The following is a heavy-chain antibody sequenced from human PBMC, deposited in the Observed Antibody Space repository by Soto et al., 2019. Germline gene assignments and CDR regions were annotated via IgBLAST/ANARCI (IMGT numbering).Heavy chain of an antibody. Sequence: SETLSLTCTVSGDSVTSVSDYWSWIRQPPGKGLEWIGYIYYSGSADYNPSLGSRVTISIDTSKNQFSLKLTSVTAADTAVYYCARGVGFGYYYYHMDLWGQGTTVTVS. CDR1: GDSVTSVSDY. J-gene: IGHJ6*02. V-gene: IGHV4-61*01. CDR3: ARGVGFGYYYYHMDL. D-gene: IGHD3-10*01. CDR2: IYYSGSA.